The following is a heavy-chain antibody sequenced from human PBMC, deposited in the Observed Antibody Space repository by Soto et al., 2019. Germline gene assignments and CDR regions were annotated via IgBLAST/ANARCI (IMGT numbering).Heavy chain of an antibody. CDR1: GVSFSEYY. V-gene: IGHV4-34*01. D-gene: IGHD3-10*01. Sequence: SETLSLTCAVYGVSFSEYYWSWIRPPPGKGLEWIGEINHSGSTNYSPSLKSRVTISVDTSKNQFSLKLSSVTAADAAVYYCARGYGPIDYWGQGTLVNVSS. CDR3: ARGYGPIDY. J-gene: IGHJ4*02. CDR2: INHSGST.